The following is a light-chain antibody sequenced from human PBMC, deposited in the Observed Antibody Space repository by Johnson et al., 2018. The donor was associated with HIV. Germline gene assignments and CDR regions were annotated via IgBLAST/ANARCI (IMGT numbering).Light chain of an antibody. CDR3: GTWDSSLSVSYV. Sequence: SVLTQPPSVSAAPGQKVTISCSGSSSNIGNNYVSWYQQLPGTAPKLLIYDNNKRPSGISDRFSASKSGTSATLGITALQTGDEADYYCGTWDSSLSVSYVFGTGT. CDR1: SSNIGNNY. J-gene: IGLJ1*01. CDR2: DNN. V-gene: IGLV1-51*01.